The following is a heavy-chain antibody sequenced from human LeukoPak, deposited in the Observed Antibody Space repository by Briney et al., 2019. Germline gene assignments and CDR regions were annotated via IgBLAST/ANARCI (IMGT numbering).Heavy chain of an antibody. CDR2: INPNNGGT. Sequence: ASVKVSCKASGYTFTGYYMHWVRQAPGQGLEWMGWINPNNGGTNYAQKFQGRVTMTLDTSISTGYMELSRLRSDDTAIYFCARVDGGEWYYFNYWGQGTLVTVFS. CDR3: ARVDGGEWYYFNY. D-gene: IGHD2-8*02. CDR1: GYTFTGYY. V-gene: IGHV1-2*02. J-gene: IGHJ4*02.